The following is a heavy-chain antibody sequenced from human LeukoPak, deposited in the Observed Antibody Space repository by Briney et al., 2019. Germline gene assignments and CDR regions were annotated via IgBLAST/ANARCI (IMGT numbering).Heavy chain of an antibody. CDR2: IKRDGSQK. Sequence: GGSLRLSCAASGFTFSSNWMSWVRQAPGKGLEWVANIKRDGSQKNYVDSVKGRSTISRDNAKNSLYLQMNSLRVEDTAVYYCARGSDYFDYWGQGTLVTVSS. J-gene: IGHJ4*02. CDR1: GFTFSSNW. CDR3: ARGSDYFDY. V-gene: IGHV3-7*01.